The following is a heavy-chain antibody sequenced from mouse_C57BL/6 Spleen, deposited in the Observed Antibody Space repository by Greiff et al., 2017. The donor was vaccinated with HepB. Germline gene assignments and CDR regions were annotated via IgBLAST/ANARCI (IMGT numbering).Heavy chain of an antibody. CDR1: GYTFTDYE. D-gene: IGHD2-4*01. CDR3: TRRGAYYDYDEGDYYAMDY. Sequence: QVQLQQSGAELVRPGASVTLSCKASGYTFTDYEMHWVKQTPVHGLEWIGAIDPETGGTAYNQKFKGKAILTADKSSSTAYMELRSLTSEDSAVYYGTRRGAYYDYDEGDYYAMDYWGQGTSVTVSS. J-gene: IGHJ4*01. V-gene: IGHV1-15*01. CDR2: IDPETGGT.